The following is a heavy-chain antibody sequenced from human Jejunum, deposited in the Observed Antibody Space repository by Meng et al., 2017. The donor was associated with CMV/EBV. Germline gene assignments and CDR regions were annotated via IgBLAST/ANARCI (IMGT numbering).Heavy chain of an antibody. CDR3: AKDRNFITLGATVES. Sequence: FTFSAYTIHLVRQTPGKGLEWVAVVSYDGGSTYYADSVKGRFTISRDNSKNTLYLQMNSLRVDDTAVYYCAKDRNFITLGATVESWGQGTLVTVSS. CDR1: FTFSAYT. V-gene: IGHV3-30-3*02. J-gene: IGHJ4*02. CDR2: VSYDGGST. D-gene: IGHD1-26*01.